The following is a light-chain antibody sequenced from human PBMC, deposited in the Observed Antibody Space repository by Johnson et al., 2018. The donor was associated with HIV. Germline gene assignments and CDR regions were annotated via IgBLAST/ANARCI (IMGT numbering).Light chain of an antibody. J-gene: IGLJ1*01. CDR1: SSNIGNND. V-gene: IGLV1-51*01. CDR3: GTWDSSLNAYV. CDR2: DNN. Sequence: QSVLSQPPSVSAAPGQKVTISCSGSSSNIGNNDVSWYQQLPGTAPKLIIYDNNKRPSGIPDRFYGSKSGTSASLGITGLQTGDEGDYYCGTWDSSLNAYVFGTGTKITVL.